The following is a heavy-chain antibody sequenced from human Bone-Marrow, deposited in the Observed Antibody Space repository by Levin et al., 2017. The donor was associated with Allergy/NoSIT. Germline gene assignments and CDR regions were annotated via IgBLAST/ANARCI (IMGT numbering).Heavy chain of an antibody. CDR1: GGSISSSSYY. Sequence: SQTLSLTCTVSGGSISSSSYYWGWIRQPPGKGLEWIGSTYYSGSTYYNPSLKSRVTISVDTSKNKFPLKLSSVTAADTAVYYCASYYYDSSGYYSNWFDPWGQGTLVTVSS. CDR2: TYYSGST. CDR3: ASYYYDSSGYYSNWFDP. D-gene: IGHD3-22*01. V-gene: IGHV4-39*01. J-gene: IGHJ5*02.